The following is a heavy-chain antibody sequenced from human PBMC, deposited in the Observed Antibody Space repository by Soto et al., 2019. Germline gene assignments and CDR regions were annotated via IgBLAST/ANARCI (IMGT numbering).Heavy chain of an antibody. J-gene: IGHJ5*01. D-gene: IGHD2-8*01. CDR1: GDSISTNSAT. V-gene: IGHV6-1*01. CDR2: TYYRSKWFN. CDR3: ARLIGNSWLDS. Sequence: SQTLSLTCAISGDSISTNSATWDWIRQSPSRGLKWLGRTYYRSKWFNDYAVSVKGRISINPDTSNNQFSLQPNSVTPDVTAVYYCARLIGNSWLDSWGQGTLVNVSS.